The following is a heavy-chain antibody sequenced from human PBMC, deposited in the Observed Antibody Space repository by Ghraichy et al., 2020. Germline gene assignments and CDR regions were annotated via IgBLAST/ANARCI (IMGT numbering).Heavy chain of an antibody. Sequence: ASVKISCKVSGYTLTEVFMHWVRQAPGKGLEWMGGFDPEEGETIYAQKFQGRVTMTEDTSTDTAYIELSSLRSEDTAVYFCATLPRGATNNWFDPWGQGTLVTVSS. CDR2: FDPEEGET. J-gene: IGHJ5*02. CDR3: ATLPRGATNNWFDP. V-gene: IGHV1-24*01. D-gene: IGHD3-10*01. CDR1: GYTLTEVF.